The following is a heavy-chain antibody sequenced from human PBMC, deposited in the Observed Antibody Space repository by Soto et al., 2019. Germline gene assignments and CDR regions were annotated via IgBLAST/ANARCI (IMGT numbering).Heavy chain of an antibody. CDR3: ERELNSNPGPGHFDN. CDR1: GFTFSSYG. CDR2: IWYDGSNK. V-gene: IGHV3-33*01. Sequence: GVSLRLSCAASGFTFSSYGMHWVRQAPGKGLEWVAVIWYDGSNKYYADSVKGRFTISRDNSKNTLYLQMNSLRAEDTAVYYCERELNSNPGPGHFDNWGQGTLVNVSS. J-gene: IGHJ4*02. D-gene: IGHD6-13*01.